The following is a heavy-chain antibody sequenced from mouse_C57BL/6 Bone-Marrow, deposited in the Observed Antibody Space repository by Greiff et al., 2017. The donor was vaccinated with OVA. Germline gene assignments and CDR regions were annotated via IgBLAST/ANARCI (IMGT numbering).Heavy chain of an antibody. CDR3: TRHGAYDYDDGGFAY. V-gene: IGHV5-12*01. CDR1: GFTFSDYY. CDR2: ISNGGGST. D-gene: IGHD2-4*01. Sequence: EVQVVESGGGLVQPGGSLKLSCAASGFTFSDYYMYWVRQTPEKRLEWVAYISNGGGSTYYPDTVKGRFTLSSDNATNTLYLKMSRLKSEYTDMYYWTRHGAYDYDDGGFAYWGQGTLVTVSA. J-gene: IGHJ3*01.